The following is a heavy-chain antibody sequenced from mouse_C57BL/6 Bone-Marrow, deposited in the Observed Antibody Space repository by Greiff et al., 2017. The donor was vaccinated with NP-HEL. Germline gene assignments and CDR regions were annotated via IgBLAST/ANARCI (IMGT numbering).Heavy chain of an antibody. CDR2: IDPANGNT. CDR3: ASHKTGTGDYYAMDY. D-gene: IGHD4-1*01. Sequence: EVQLQQSVAELVRPGASVKLSCTASGFNIKNTYMHWVKQRPEQGLEWIGRIDPANGNTKYAPKFQGKATITADTSSNTAYLQLSSLTAEDTAIYYCASHKTGTGDYYAMDYWGQGTSVTVSS. CDR1: GFNIKNTY. V-gene: IGHV14-3*01. J-gene: IGHJ4*01.